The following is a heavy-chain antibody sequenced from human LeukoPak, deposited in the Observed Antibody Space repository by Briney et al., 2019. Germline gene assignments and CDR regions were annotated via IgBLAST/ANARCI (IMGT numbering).Heavy chain of an antibody. V-gene: IGHV4-34*01. J-gene: IGHJ2*01. Sequence: SETLSLTCAVYGGSFSGDYWSWIRQPPGKGLEWIGEINHSGSTNYNPSLKSRVTISVDTSKNQFSLKLRSVTAADTAVYYCARRGDGDYSTRYFDLWGRGTLVTVSS. CDR1: GGSFSGDY. CDR2: INHSGST. CDR3: ARRGDGDYSTRYFDL. D-gene: IGHD4-17*01.